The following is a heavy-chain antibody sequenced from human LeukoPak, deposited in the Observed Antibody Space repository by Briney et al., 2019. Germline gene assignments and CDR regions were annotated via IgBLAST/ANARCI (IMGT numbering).Heavy chain of an antibody. CDR2: ITTSDGNT. V-gene: IGHV3-23*01. CDR3: AKDGGLWVSAHWGDS. CDR1: GFTFTTFA. Sequence: GGSLRLSCAASGFTFTTFAMSWVRQAPGKGLEWVSTITTSDGNTYYADSVKGRFTVSRDNSKNTLFLQMNSLRAEDTAVYYCAKDGGLWVSAHWGDSWGRGTLVTVSS. D-gene: IGHD7-27*01. J-gene: IGHJ4*02.